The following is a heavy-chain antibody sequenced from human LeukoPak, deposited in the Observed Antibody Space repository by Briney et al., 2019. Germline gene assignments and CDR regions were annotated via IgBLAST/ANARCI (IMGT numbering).Heavy chain of an antibody. Sequence: GASVKVSCKASGYTFTGYYMHWVRQAPGQGLEWMGWINPNSGGTNYAQKFQGRVTMTRDTSISTAYMELSRLRSDDTAVYYCARSIGGGAAGYFDYWGQGTLVTVSS. CDR3: ARSIGGGAAGYFDY. CDR2: INPNSGGT. D-gene: IGHD6-13*01. CDR1: GYTFTGYY. V-gene: IGHV1-2*02. J-gene: IGHJ4*02.